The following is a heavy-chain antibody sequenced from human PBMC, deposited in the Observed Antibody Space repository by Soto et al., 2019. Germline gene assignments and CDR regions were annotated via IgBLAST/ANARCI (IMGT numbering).Heavy chain of an antibody. D-gene: IGHD3-10*02. Sequence: QVQLVQSGAEVKKPGASVKVSCKASGYTFTSYGISWVRQAPGQGLEWMGWINTYNGNTKYAQKLQGRVTMTTETSTRTDYMDMRSLSSDDTAVSYCARSWGVFNVPFDYWGQGTLVTLSS. CDR1: GYTFTSYG. V-gene: IGHV1-18*01. CDR2: INTYNGNT. CDR3: ARSWGVFNVPFDY. J-gene: IGHJ4*02.